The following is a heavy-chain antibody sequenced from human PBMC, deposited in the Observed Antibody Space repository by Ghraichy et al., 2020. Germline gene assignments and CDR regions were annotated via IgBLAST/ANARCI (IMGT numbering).Heavy chain of an antibody. Sequence: GESLNISCVASGFTFSSYEMNWVRQPPGKGLEWVSYLTSSGNTIYYADSVKGRFTISRDNAKNSLYLQMNSLRPEDTAVYYCARTVTTWGYYYGMDVWGQGTTVTVSS. CDR2: LTSSGNTI. J-gene: IGHJ6*02. CDR1: GFTFSSYE. V-gene: IGHV3-48*03. CDR3: ARTVTTWGYYYGMDV. D-gene: IGHD4-17*01.